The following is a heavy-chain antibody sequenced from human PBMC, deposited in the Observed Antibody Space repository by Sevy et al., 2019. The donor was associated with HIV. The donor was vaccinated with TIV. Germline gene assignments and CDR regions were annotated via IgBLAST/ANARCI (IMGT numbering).Heavy chain of an antibody. V-gene: IGHV3-30*04. Sequence: GGSLRLSCAASGFIFSSYAMHWVRQAPGKGLEWVAVILSDGDNKYNADSVKGRFTISRDNSENRLYLQMNSLKPEDTAGYYCARVRVGRYCSNGVCYSYFDYWGQGTLVTVSS. CDR1: GFIFSSYA. D-gene: IGHD2-8*01. J-gene: IGHJ4*02. CDR3: ARVRVGRYCSNGVCYSYFDY. CDR2: ILSDGDNK.